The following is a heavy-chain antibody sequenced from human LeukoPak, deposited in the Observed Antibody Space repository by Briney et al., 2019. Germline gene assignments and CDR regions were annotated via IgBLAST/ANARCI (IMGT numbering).Heavy chain of an antibody. D-gene: IGHD3-3*01. J-gene: IGHJ4*02. V-gene: IGHV3-30*18. CDR1: GFTFSSYG. Sequence: GGSLRLSCAASGFTFSSYGMHWVRQAPGKGLEWVAVISYDGSNKYYADSVKGRFTISRDNSKNSLYLQMNSPRTEDTALYYCAKDGGYWGQGTLVTVSS. CDR3: AKDGGY. CDR2: ISYDGSNK.